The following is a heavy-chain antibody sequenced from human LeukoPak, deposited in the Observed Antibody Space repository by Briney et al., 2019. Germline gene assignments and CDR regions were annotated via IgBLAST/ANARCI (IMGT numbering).Heavy chain of an antibody. Sequence: PGGSLRLSCAASGFTFDDYAMHWVRQAPGKGLEWVSGISWNSGSIGYADSVKGRFTISRDNAENSLYLQMSSLRAEDTAVYYCARDRWGRGIIIPYYFDSWGQGTLVTVSS. CDR3: ARDRWGRGIIIPYYFDS. CDR2: ISWNSGSI. J-gene: IGHJ4*02. D-gene: IGHD3-10*01. V-gene: IGHV3-9*01. CDR1: GFTFDDYA.